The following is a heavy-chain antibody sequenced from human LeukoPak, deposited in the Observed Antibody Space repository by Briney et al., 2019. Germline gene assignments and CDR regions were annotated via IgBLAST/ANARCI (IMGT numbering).Heavy chain of an antibody. CDR3: ARDSSGSPYYYYYYMDV. Sequence: PSETLSLTCTVSGGSISSYYWSWIRQPAGKGLEWIGRTYTSGSTNYNPSLKSRVTMSVDTSKNQFSLKLSSVTAADTAVYYCARDSSGSPYYYYYYMDVWGKGTTVTVSS. D-gene: IGHD3-22*01. J-gene: IGHJ6*03. V-gene: IGHV4-4*07. CDR1: GGSISSYY. CDR2: TYTSGST.